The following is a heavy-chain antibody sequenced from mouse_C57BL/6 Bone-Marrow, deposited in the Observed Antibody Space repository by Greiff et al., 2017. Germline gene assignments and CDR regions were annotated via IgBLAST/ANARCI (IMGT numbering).Heavy chain of an antibody. Sequence: EVHLVESGGGLVKPGGSLKLSCAASGFTFSSYAMSWVRQTPEKRLEWVATISDGGSYTYYPDNVKGRFTISRDNAKNNLYLQMSHLKSEDTAMYYCARDAVVAEGYAMDYWGQGTSVTVSS. CDR3: ARDAVVAEGYAMDY. CDR1: GFTFSSYA. D-gene: IGHD1-1*01. J-gene: IGHJ4*01. V-gene: IGHV5-4*01. CDR2: ISDGGSYT.